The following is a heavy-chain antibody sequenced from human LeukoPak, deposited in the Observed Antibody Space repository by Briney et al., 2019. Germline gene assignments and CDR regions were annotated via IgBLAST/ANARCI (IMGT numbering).Heavy chain of an antibody. D-gene: IGHD2-2*01. J-gene: IGHJ5*02. CDR3: ATENIVVVPAAAYNWFDP. CDR1: GGSFSGYY. V-gene: IGHV4-34*01. CDR2: INHGGST. Sequence: SETLSLTCAVYGGSFSGYYRSWIRQPPGKGLEWIGEINHGGSTNYNPSLKSRVTISVDTSKNQFSLKLSSVTAADTAVYYCATENIVVVPAAAYNWFDPWGQGTLVTVSS.